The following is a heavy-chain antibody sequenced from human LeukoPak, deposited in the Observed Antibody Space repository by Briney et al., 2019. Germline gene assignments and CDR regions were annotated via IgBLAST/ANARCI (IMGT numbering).Heavy chain of an antibody. V-gene: IGHV1-18*01. CDR3: ARGVVAATFYYYMDV. J-gene: IGHJ6*03. CDR2: ISAYNGNT. D-gene: IGHD2-15*01. CDR1: GYTFTSYG. Sequence: ASVKVSCKASGYTFTSYGISWVRQAPGQGLEWMGWISAYNGNTNYAQKLQGRVTMTTDTSTSTAYMELSSLTSDDTAVYYCARGVVAATFYYYMDVWGKGTTVTVSS.